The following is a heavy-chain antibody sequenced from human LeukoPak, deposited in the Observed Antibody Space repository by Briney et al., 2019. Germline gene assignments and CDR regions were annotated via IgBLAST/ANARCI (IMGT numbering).Heavy chain of an antibody. D-gene: IGHD3-10*01. CDR1: GVSISSGGYY. V-gene: IGHV4-31*03. CDR2: IYYSGST. CDR3: ARAPVYYGSGSYYAYYFDY. Sequence: SQTLSLTCTVSGVSISSGGYYWSWIHQHPGKGLEWIGYIYYSGSTYYNPSLKSRVTISVDTSKNQFSLKLSSVTAADTAVYYCARAPVYYGSGSYYAYYFDYWGQGTLVTASS. J-gene: IGHJ4*02.